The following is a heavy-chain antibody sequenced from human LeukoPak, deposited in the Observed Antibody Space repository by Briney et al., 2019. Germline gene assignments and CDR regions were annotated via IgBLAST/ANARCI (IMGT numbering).Heavy chain of an antibody. CDR3: ARGAEGHNYGELDS. CDR2: IHYDGSYT. D-gene: IGHD5-18*01. CDR1: GFTLSPYW. V-gene: IGHV3-74*01. J-gene: IGHJ5*01. Sequence: PGGSLRLSCAASGFTLSPYWMHWVRQIPGKGLVWLSRIHYDGSYTTYVDSVRGRFTISRDNTKSTLYLQMNSLRADDTAVYYCARGAEGHNYGELDSWGQGTLVTVSS.